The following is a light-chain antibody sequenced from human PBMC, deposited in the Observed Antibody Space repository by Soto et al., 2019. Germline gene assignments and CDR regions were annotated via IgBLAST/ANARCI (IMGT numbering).Light chain of an antibody. J-gene: IGLJ1*01. CDR3: SSYTSSSTLNYV. Sequence: QSVLTQPASVSGSPGQSITISCTGTSSDVGGYNYVSWYQQHPGKAPKLMIYDVSNRPSGVSNRFSGSKSGNTASLTISGLQAADEADYYCSSYTSSSTLNYVFGTGTKLTVL. CDR2: DVS. CDR1: SSDVGGYNY. V-gene: IGLV2-14*01.